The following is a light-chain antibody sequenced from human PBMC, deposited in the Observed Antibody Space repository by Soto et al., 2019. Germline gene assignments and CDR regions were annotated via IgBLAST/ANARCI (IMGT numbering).Light chain of an antibody. CDR3: QQRTNWPPLT. Sequence: EIVLTQSPATLSLSPGERATLSCRASQSVGTYLAWYQQKPGQAPRLLTYDASIRATGIPARFSGSGSGTDFTLTISSLEPEDFAVYYCQQRTNWPPLTFGGGTKVEIK. CDR2: DAS. CDR1: QSVGTY. V-gene: IGKV3-11*01. J-gene: IGKJ4*01.